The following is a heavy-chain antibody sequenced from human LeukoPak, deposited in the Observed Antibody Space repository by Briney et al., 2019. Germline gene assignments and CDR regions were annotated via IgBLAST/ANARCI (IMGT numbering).Heavy chain of an antibody. CDR2: ISGGGGT. V-gene: IGHV3-66*01. D-gene: IGHD2-21*01. J-gene: IGHJ3*01. Sequence: GGSLRLSCAASGFTVSNNFMSWVREAPGQGLGWVSLISGGGGTYYAASVKGRFTISRGNSENSLYLQMNSLRPEDTAAYYCARVVDSTRAFHVWGQGTLVIVSS. CDR3: ARVVDSTRAFHV. CDR1: GFTVSNNF.